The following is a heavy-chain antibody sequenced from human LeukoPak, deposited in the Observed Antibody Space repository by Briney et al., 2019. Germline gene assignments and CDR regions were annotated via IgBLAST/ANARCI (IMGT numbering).Heavy chain of an antibody. CDR3: ATSMTGYSSPFYY. V-gene: IGHV3-30*02. J-gene: IGHJ4*02. Sequence: GGSLRLSCAASGFNFNSYDMQWVRQSPGKGLEWATFIRYDGSEKYYVDSVEGRFTISRDNSKNTLYLQMNSLRAEDTAVYYCATSMTGYSSPFYYWGQGPLVTVSP. CDR1: GFNFNSYD. D-gene: IGHD6-13*01. CDR2: IRYDGSEK.